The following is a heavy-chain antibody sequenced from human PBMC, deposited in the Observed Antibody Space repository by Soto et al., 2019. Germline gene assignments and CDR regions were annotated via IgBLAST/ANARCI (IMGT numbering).Heavy chain of an antibody. V-gene: IGHV1-18*01. CDR1: GYNFDSYG. CDR3: VRDFTYDKSGYLGYL. D-gene: IGHD3-22*01. CDR2: SSTYTGNT. J-gene: IGHJ1*01. Sequence: ASVKVSCKASGYNFDSYGISCVRQAPGQGLQWMGWSSTYTGNTHSSQNFQGRLSMTTDTSTNTAYMQLRSLRNDDTAVYYCVRDFTYDKSGYLGYLWGQGTLVTVSS.